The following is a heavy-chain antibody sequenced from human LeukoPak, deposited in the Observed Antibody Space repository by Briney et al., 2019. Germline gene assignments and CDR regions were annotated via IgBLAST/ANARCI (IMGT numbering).Heavy chain of an antibody. V-gene: IGHV4-61*08. D-gene: IGHD3/OR15-3a*01. CDR3: ARDHGLDAFDI. CDR1: GCSISSGDYY. CDR2: IYYSGST. J-gene: IGHJ3*02. Sequence: PSQTLSLTCTVSGCSISSGDYYWSWIRQPPGKGLMWIGYIYYSGSTNYNPSIKSRVTISVDTSKNQFSLNLSSVTAADTAVYYCARDHGLDAFDIWGQGTMVTVSP.